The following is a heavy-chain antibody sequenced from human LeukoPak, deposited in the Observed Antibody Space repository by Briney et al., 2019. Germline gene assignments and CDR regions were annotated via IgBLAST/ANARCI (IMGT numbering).Heavy chain of an antibody. D-gene: IGHD2-21*02. CDR2: INHSGST. CDR3: ARGRRIVVVTAILYYFDY. V-gene: IGHV4-34*01. Sequence: PSETLSLTCAVYGGSFSGYYWSWIRQPPGKGLGWIGEINHSGSTNYNPSLKSRVTISVDTSKNQFSLKLSSVTAADTAVYYCARGRRIVVVTAILYYFDYWGQGTLVTVSS. CDR1: GGSFSGYY. J-gene: IGHJ4*02.